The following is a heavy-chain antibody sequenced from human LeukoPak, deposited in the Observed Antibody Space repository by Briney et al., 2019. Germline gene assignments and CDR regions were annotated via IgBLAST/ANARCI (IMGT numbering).Heavy chain of an antibody. D-gene: IGHD2-15*01. Sequence: QSGGSLRLSCAASGFTFSSYWMSWVRQAPGKGLEWVANIKQDGSEKYYVDSVKGRFTISRDNAKNSLYLQMNSLRAEDAAVYYCARTGSSVHFDYWGQGTLVTVSS. CDR3: ARTGSSVHFDY. CDR2: IKQDGSEK. CDR1: GFTFSSYW. J-gene: IGHJ4*02. V-gene: IGHV3-7*01.